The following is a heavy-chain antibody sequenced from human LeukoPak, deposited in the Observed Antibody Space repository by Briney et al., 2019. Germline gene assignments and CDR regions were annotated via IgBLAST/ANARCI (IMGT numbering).Heavy chain of an antibody. V-gene: IGHV4-61*02. D-gene: IGHD3-10*01. CDR3: ARDKFHLPSITMVRGKTGYYYMDV. CDR1: GGSISSNSYY. Sequence: PSETLSLTCTVSGGSISSNSYYWSWIRQPAGKGLEWIGRIYTSGSTNYNPSLKSRVTISVDTSKNQFFLKLSSVTAADTAVYYCARDKFHLPSITMVRGKTGYYYMDVWGKGTTVTISS. J-gene: IGHJ6*03. CDR2: IYTSGST.